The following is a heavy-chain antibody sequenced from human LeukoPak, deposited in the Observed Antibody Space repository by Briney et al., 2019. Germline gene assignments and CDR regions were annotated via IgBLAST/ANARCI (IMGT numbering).Heavy chain of an antibody. D-gene: IGHD1-20*01. Sequence: GRSLRLSCAASGFTFSGYGMHWVRQAPGKGLEWVAVISYDGDNKYYAASVKGRFTISRDDSKNTLYLHMNSLRAEDTAIFYCARDGLTGTTDGTLDYWGQGTLVTVSS. J-gene: IGHJ4*02. CDR3: ARDGLTGTTDGTLDY. CDR2: ISYDGDNK. CDR1: GFTFSGYG. V-gene: IGHV3-30*03.